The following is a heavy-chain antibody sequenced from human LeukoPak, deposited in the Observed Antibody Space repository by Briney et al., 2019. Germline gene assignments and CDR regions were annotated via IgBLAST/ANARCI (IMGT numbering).Heavy chain of an antibody. CDR2: IYYSGST. J-gene: IGHJ4*02. V-gene: IGHV4-59*11. Sequence: SETLSLTCTVSGGSISSHYWSWIRQPPGKTLEWIGYIYYSGSTDYNPSLRSRVTISVDSSKNQFSLKLSSVTAADTAVYYCARGSGQWGFDSWGQGTLVTVSS. CDR1: GGSISSHY. CDR3: ARGSGQWGFDS. D-gene: IGHD3-10*01.